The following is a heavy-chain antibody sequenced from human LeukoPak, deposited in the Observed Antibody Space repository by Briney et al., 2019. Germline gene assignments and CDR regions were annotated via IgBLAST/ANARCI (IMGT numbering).Heavy chain of an antibody. CDR1: GGSLSSYY. Sequence: SETLSLTCTVSGGSLSSYYWSWIRQPPGKGLEWIGYIYYSGSTNYNPPLKSRVTISVDMSKNQFSLKLRFLTAADTAVYYCARSYGDAFEIWAQGTMVTVSS. J-gene: IGHJ3*02. D-gene: IGHD3-10*01. CDR2: IYYSGST. CDR3: ARSYGDAFEI. V-gene: IGHV4-59*01.